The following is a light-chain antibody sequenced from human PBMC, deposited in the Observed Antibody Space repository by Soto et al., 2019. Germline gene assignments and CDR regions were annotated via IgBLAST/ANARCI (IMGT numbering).Light chain of an antibody. CDR3: QQYDSSPRT. V-gene: IGKV3-20*01. Sequence: ENVLTQSPGTLSLSPGERATLSCRASQSVSSNFLAWYQQKPGQAPRLLIYGASNRATGIPDRFGGSGSGTDFTLTISRLEPEDFAVYYCQQYDSSPRTFGQGTKVEIK. J-gene: IGKJ1*01. CDR1: QSVSSNF. CDR2: GAS.